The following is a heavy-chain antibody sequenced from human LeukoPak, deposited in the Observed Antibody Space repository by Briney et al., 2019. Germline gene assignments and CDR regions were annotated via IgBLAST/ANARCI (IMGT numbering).Heavy chain of an antibody. D-gene: IGHD3-10*01. CDR2: IYHSGST. CDR3: ARDDSITMVRGGGMDV. CDR1: GGSISSSSYY. V-gene: IGHV4-39*07. Sequence: SETLSLTCTVSGGSISSSSYYWGWIRQPPGKGLEWIGNIYHSGSTYYNPSLKSRVTISVDTSKNQFSLKLSSVTAADTAVYYCARDDSITMVRGGGMDVWGQGTTVTVSS. J-gene: IGHJ6*02.